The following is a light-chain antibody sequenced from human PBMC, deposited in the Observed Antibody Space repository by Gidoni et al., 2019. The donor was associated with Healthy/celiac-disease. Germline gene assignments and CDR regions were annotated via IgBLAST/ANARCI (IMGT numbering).Light chain of an antibody. Sequence: ELVLPQSPATLSLSPGERATLSCRASQSVSSYLAWYQQKPGQAPRLLIYDASNRATGIPARLSGSGSGTDFTLTISSLEPEDFAVYYCQQRSNWLWTFGQGTKVEIK. J-gene: IGKJ1*01. V-gene: IGKV3-11*01. CDR2: DAS. CDR3: QQRSNWLWT. CDR1: QSVSSY.